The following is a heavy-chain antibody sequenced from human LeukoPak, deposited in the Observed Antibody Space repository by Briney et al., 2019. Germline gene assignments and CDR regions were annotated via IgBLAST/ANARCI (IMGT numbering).Heavy chain of an antibody. CDR1: GGSISSSSYY. Sequence: SETLSLTCTVSGGSISSSSYYWGWIRQPPGKGLEWIGSIYYSGSTYYNPSLKSRVTISVDTSKNQFSLKLSSVTAADTAVYYCARDKWFGELFNGMDVWGQGTTVTVSS. D-gene: IGHD3-10*01. V-gene: IGHV4-39*07. CDR3: ARDKWFGELFNGMDV. J-gene: IGHJ6*02. CDR2: IYYSGST.